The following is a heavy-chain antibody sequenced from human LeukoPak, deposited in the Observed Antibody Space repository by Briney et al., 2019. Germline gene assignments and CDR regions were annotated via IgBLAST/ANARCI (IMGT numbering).Heavy chain of an antibody. V-gene: IGHV4-38-2*02. Sequence: SETLSLTCTVSGYSISNGYYWAWIRQPPGRGLEWIGNIYRSGSTSYNPSLKSRVTISVDTSNKQFSLKVNSVTAADTAVYYCARRHSSGWFYYWGQGTLVTVSS. D-gene: IGHD6-19*01. J-gene: IGHJ4*02. CDR2: IYRSGST. CDR3: ARRHSSGWFYY. CDR1: GYSISNGYY.